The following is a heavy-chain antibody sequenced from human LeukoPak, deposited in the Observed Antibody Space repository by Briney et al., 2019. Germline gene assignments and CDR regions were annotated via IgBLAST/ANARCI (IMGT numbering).Heavy chain of an antibody. J-gene: IGHJ4*02. CDR1: GGSISSYY. Sequence: PSETLSLTCSVSGGSISSYYWSWIRQPPGEGLEWIGYISYSGSTNYNPSLKSQFTISVDTSKSQFSLKLSSVTASDTAVYYCARHAYSSTWYFDYWGQGTLVTVSS. CDR3: ARHAYSSTWYFDY. D-gene: IGHD6-13*01. CDR2: ISYSGST. V-gene: IGHV4-59*08.